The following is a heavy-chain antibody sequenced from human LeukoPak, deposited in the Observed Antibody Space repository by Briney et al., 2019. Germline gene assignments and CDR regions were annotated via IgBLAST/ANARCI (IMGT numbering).Heavy chain of an antibody. CDR1: GGSISSYY. Sequence: PSETLSLTCTVSGGSISSYYWSWIRQPPGKGLEWIGYIYYSGSTNYNPSLKSRVTISVDTSKNQFSLELSSVTAADTAVYYCARDRSAYCGGDCYVEDSYNWFGPWGQGTLVTVSS. J-gene: IGHJ5*02. D-gene: IGHD2-21*02. CDR3: ARDRSAYCGGDCYVEDSYNWFGP. CDR2: IYYSGST. V-gene: IGHV4-59*01.